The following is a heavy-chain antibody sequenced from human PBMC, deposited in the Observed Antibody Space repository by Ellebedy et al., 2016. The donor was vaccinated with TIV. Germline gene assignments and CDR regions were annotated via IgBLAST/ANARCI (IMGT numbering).Heavy chain of an antibody. CDR3: VGAWYSSRWYVLGLDY. J-gene: IGHJ4*01. Sequence: GGSLRLXCAASGFTFSDYYMSWIRQAPGKGLEWVSFISSSGTTIYYADSVKGRFTISRDNAKNSLYLQMNSLRAEDTALYYCVGAWYSSRWYVLGLDYWGHGTLVTVSS. D-gene: IGHD6-19*01. CDR2: ISSSGTTI. CDR1: GFTFSDYY. V-gene: IGHV3-11*01.